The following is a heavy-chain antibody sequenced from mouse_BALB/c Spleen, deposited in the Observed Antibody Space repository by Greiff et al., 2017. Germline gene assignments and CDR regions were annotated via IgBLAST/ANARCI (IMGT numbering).Heavy chain of an antibody. CDR3: ARRNGNGGLYAMDY. J-gene: IGHJ4*01. Sequence: EVKLMESGGGLVQPGGSRKLSCAASGFTFSSFGMHWVRQAPEKGLEWVAYISSGSSTIYYADTVKGRFTISRDNPKNTLFLQMTSLRSEDTAMYYCARRNGNGGLYAMDYWGQGTSVTVSS. CDR2: ISSGSSTI. V-gene: IGHV5-17*02. D-gene: IGHD2-1*01. CDR1: GFTFSSFG.